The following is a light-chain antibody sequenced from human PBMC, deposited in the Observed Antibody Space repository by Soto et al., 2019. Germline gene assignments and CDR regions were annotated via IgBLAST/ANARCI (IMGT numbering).Light chain of an antibody. V-gene: IGKV1-5*03. CDR2: KAS. CDR3: QQYKSYPLT. CDR1: QSISSL. J-gene: IGKJ5*01. Sequence: DIQMTQSPSTLSASVGDRVTVTCRASQSISSLLAWYQQKPGRAPTLLIYKASTLESGVPSRFSGSGSGTEFSLTISSLQPYDFATYYCQQYKSYPLTFGQGTRLEIK.